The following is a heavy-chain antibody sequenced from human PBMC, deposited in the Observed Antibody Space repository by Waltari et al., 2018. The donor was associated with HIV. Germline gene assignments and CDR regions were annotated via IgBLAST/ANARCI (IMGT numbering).Heavy chain of an antibody. Sequence: QVRLVESGGGVVPPGGSLRLPCAASGFPFRGYGIPWARQAPGKGLEWVAFIRHDDSNRYYRDSVKGRFTISRDNSKNTVDLQMNNLKAEDTAVYYCGKDSNYFYDSTGYYCDFWGQGTLVTVSS. CDR1: GFPFRGYG. J-gene: IGHJ4*02. D-gene: IGHD3-3*01. CDR2: IRHDDSNR. CDR3: GKDSNYFYDSTGYYCDF. V-gene: IGHV3-30*02.